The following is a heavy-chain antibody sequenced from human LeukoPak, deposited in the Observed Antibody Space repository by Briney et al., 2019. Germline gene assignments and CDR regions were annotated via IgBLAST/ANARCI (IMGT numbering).Heavy chain of an antibody. CDR1: GFTFSSYW. CDR3: AIGGYYFGY. D-gene: IGHD3-22*01. V-gene: IGHV3-7*02. CDR2: INLDGSEE. Sequence: GGSLRLSCAASGFTFSSYWMNWDRQAPGKGLEWVANINLDGSEESYVDSVKGRFTISRDNAKNSLYLQMNSLRAEDTAVFYCAIGGYYFGYWGQGTLVTVSS. J-gene: IGHJ4*02.